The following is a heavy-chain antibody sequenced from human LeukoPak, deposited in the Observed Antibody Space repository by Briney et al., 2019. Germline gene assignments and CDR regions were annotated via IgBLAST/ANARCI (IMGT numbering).Heavy chain of an antibody. D-gene: IGHD1-1*01. CDR3: AKDLFAATGRAF. CDR1: GYTFTSYY. J-gene: IGHJ4*02. CDR2: INPSGGST. V-gene: IGHV1-46*01. Sequence: ASVKVSCKASGYTFTSYYMHWVRQAPGQGLEWMGIINPSGGSTSYAQKFQGRVTMTRDMSTSTVYMELSSLRSEDTAVYYCAKDLFAATGRAFWGQGTLVTVSS.